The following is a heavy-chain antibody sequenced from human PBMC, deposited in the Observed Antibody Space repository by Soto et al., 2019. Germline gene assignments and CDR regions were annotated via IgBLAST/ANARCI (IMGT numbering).Heavy chain of an antibody. CDR3: ARDGGRGYSSR. J-gene: IGHJ1*01. CDR2: IYYSGST. CDR1: GGTISSGDYY. Sequence: SETLSLTCTVSGGTISSGDYYWSWIRQPPGKGQEWIGYIYYSGSTYYNPSLKSRVTISVDTSKNQFSLKLSSVTAADTAVYYCARDGGRGYSSRWGQGTLVTVSS. D-gene: IGHD6-13*01. V-gene: IGHV4-30-4*01.